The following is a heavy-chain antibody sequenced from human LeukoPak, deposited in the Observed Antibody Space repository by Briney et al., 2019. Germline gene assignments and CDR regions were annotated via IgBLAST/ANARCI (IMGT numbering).Heavy chain of an antibody. Sequence: PGGSLRLSCAASGFTFSNFAMMWVRQAPGTGLQWVSTITGYGATFYADSVRGRFTIFRDTSMNTLFLQMNSLGAEDTAVYYCAKGAAAGKVDWFDPWGQGILVTVSS. CDR1: GFTFSNFA. CDR3: AKGAAAGKVDWFDP. D-gene: IGHD6-13*01. CDR2: ITGYGAT. J-gene: IGHJ5*02. V-gene: IGHV3-23*01.